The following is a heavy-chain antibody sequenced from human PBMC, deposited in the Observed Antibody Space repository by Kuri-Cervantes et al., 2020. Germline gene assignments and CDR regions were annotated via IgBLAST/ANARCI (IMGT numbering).Heavy chain of an antibody. V-gene: IGHV3-23*01. CDR3: TREASYCDDY. D-gene: IGHD1-26*01. CDR1: GFTFSSYA. Sequence: GESLKISCAASGFTFSSYAMSWVRQAPGKGLEWVSAISGSGGSTYYADSVKGRFTISRDNSKNTLYLQMNSLRAEDTAVYYCTREASYCDDYWGQGTVVTVSS. CDR2: ISGSGGST. J-gene: IGHJ4*02.